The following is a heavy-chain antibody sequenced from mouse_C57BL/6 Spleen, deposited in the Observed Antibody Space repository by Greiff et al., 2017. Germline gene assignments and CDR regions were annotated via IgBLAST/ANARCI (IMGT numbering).Heavy chain of an antibody. Sequence: VQLQQPGPELVKPGASVKMSCKASGYTFTDYNMHWVKQSHGKSLEWIGYINPNNGGTSYNQKFKGKATLTVNKSSSTAYMELRSLTSEDSAAYYCARKEDYAFGYWGQSTTLTVSS. CDR1: GYTFTDYN. D-gene: IGHD2-4*01. CDR3: ARKEDYAFGY. CDR2: INPNNGGT. J-gene: IGHJ2*01. V-gene: IGHV1-22*01.